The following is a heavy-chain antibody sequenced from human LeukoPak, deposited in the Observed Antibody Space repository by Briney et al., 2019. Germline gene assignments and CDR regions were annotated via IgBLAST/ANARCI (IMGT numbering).Heavy chain of an antibody. Sequence: GGPLRLSCAASGFTFSRYSMNWVRQAPGKGLEWVSYISSSSSTIYYADSVKGRFTISRDNAKNSLYLQMNSLRAEDTAVYYCARDGPWVVKDYWGQGTLVTVSS. D-gene: IGHD3-22*01. CDR3: ARDGPWVVKDY. CDR2: ISSSSSTI. CDR1: GFTFSRYS. V-gene: IGHV3-48*01. J-gene: IGHJ4*02.